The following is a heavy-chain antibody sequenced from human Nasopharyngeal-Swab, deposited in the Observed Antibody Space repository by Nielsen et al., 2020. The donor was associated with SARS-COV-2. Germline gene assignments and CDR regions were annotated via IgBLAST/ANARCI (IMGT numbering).Heavy chain of an antibody. D-gene: IGHD2-15*01. CDR1: GFTVSSNY. CDR2: ISYDGSNK. J-gene: IGHJ6*02. Sequence: GESLKISCAASGFTVSSNYMSWVRQAPGKGLEWVAVISYDGSNKYYADSVKGRFTISRDNSKNTMYLQMNSLRAEDTAVYYCAIETRYCSGGSCSTGGMDVWGQGTTVTVSS. CDR3: AIETRYCSGGSCSTGGMDV. V-gene: IGHV3-30*03.